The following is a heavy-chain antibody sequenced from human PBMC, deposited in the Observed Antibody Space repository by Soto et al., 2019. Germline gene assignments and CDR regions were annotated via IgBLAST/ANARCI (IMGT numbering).Heavy chain of an antibody. J-gene: IGHJ6*02. CDR1: GYTFTSYG. CDR2: INAYNGNT. D-gene: IGHD3-22*01. CDR3: ARVPLRPGYDSSGYGDV. V-gene: IGHV1-18*01. Sequence: QVQLVQSGAEVKKPGASVKVSCKASGYTFTSYGISWVRQAPGQGLEWMGWINAYNGNTNYAQKLQGRVTMTTDTSTSTAYMELRSLRSDDTAVYYCARVPLRPGYDSSGYGDVWGQGTTVTVSS.